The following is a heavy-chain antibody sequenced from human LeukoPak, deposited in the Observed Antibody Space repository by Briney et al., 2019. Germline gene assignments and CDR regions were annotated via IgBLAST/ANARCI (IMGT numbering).Heavy chain of an antibody. Sequence: GGSLRLSCAASGFIVSSDYMTWVRQAPGKGLEWVSVIFSGGDTYYADSVKGRFSISRDSSKNTMYLQMNSLRAEDTAVYYCAGSLAFGGRGTLVTVSS. D-gene: IGHD3-10*01. CDR3: AGSLAF. CDR2: IFSGGDT. CDR1: GFIVSSDY. V-gene: IGHV3-53*01. J-gene: IGHJ4*02.